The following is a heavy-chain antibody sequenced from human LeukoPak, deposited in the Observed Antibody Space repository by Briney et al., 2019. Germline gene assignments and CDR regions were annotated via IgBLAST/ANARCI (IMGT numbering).Heavy chain of an antibody. D-gene: IGHD6-19*01. Sequence: PSQTLSLTCTVSGGSISSGSYYWSWIRQPAGKGLEWIGRIYTSGSTNYNPSLKSRVTISVDTSKNQFSLKLSSVTAADTAVYYCASLAVAGRKVFDIWGQGTMVTVSS. J-gene: IGHJ3*02. CDR3: ASLAVAGRKVFDI. CDR2: IYTSGST. CDR1: GGSISSGSYY. V-gene: IGHV4-61*02.